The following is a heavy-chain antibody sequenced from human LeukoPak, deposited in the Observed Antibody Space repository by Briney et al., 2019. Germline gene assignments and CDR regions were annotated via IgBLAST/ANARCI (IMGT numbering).Heavy chain of an antibody. Sequence: SSETLSLTCTVSGGSIIGSDYHWGWVRQPPGKGLEWIGTISYSGNTDYNPSLRSRVTISVDTSNNQFSLRLGSVTAADTAVYHCARHCCSGPAKRVFDIWGQGTMVTVSS. V-gene: IGHV4-39*01. CDR3: ARHCCSGPAKRVFDI. CDR1: GGSIIGSDYH. J-gene: IGHJ3*02. D-gene: IGHD2-15*01. CDR2: ISYSGNT.